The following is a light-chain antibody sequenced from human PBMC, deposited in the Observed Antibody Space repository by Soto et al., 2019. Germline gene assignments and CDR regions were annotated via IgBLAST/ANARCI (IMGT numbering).Light chain of an antibody. J-gene: IGKJ4*01. Sequence: EIVLTQSPGTQSLSPGERATLSCRASQSVSGIFLAWYQQKPGQAPRLLIYGTSSRATGIPDRFSGSGSGTDFTLTISRLEPEDFAVYYCQQYGNSPLTFGGGTKVDIK. CDR2: GTS. V-gene: IGKV3-20*01. CDR3: QQYGNSPLT. CDR1: QSVSGIF.